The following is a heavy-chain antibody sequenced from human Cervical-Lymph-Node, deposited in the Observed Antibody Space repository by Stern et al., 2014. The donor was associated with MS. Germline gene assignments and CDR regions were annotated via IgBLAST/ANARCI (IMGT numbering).Heavy chain of an antibody. D-gene: IGHD2-21*02. J-gene: IGHJ2*01. CDR2: IPDTGTT. CDR3: ARDPSTTASDWFFDL. Sequence: VHLVESGPGLVKPSETLSLTCTVSGGAVSDYYWTWIRQSPGKGLEWLGYIPDTGTTNYNPSLHSRVTITLDTSQNQVSLRLRSVTAADTAVYYCARDPSTTASDWFFDLWGRGSLVTVSS. CDR1: GGAVSDYY. V-gene: IGHV4-59*02.